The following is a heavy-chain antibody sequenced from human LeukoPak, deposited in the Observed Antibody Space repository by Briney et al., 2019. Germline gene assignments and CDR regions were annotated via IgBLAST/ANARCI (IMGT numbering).Heavy chain of an antibody. Sequence: SETLSLTCTVSGGSISSYYWSWIRQPPGKGLEWIGYIYYSGSTNYNPSLKSRVTISVDTSKNQFSLKLSSVTAADTAVYYCASFIVVVTAMGWFDPWGQGTLVTVSS. CDR1: GGSISSYY. CDR3: ASFIVVVTAMGWFDP. V-gene: IGHV4-59*12. D-gene: IGHD2-21*02. J-gene: IGHJ5*02. CDR2: IYYSGST.